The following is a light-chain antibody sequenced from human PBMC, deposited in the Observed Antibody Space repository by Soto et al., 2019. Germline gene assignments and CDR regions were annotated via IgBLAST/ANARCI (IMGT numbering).Light chain of an antibody. CDR3: QKDYNIPLT. V-gene: IGKV1-39*01. Sequence: DIQMTQSPSSLSASVGDRVTITCRASRGITNSLDWYQQKAGKAPKLLIYSTSTLESGVPSRFSGSGAGTDFTLTISSLQPEDVATYYCQKDYNIPLTFGEGTKVQVK. CDR2: STS. J-gene: IGKJ4*01. CDR1: RGITNS.